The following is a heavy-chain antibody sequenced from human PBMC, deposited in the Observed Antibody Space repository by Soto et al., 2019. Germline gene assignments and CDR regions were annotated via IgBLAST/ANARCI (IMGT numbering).Heavy chain of an antibody. CDR1: GYTFTSYD. CDR3: ARERTRIGFDI. CDR2: MNPNSGNT. V-gene: IGHV1-8*01. J-gene: IGHJ3*02. Sequence: QVQLVQSGAEVKKPGASVKVSCKASGYTFTSYDINWVRQATGQGLEWMGWMNPNSGNTGYAQKFQGKLTMTMNTSRSTAYMELSSLTSEDTAVYYCARERTRIGFDIWGQGTMVTVSS. D-gene: IGHD2-15*01.